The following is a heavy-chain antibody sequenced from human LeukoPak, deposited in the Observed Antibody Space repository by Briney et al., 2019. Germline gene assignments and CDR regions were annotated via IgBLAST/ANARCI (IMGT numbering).Heavy chain of an antibody. CDR2: VKQDGSEK. V-gene: IGHV3-7*04. J-gene: IGHJ4*02. D-gene: IGHD6-19*01. CDR3: ARDGSGWSAY. Sequence: PGGSLRLSCAGSGFTFSSYWMSWLRQAPAKGLEWVANVKQDGSEKYSVDSVKGRFTISRDNAKNSLYLQMNSLRAEDTAVYYCARDGSGWSAYWGQGTLVTVSS. CDR1: GFTFSSYW.